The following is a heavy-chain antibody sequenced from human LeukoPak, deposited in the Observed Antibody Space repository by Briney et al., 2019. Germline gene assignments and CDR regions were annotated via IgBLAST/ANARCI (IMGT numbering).Heavy chain of an antibody. CDR2: IYYSGST. J-gene: IGHJ4*02. CDR3: ARASRDENYFDY. Sequence: PSETLSLTCTVSGGSISSGGYYWSWIRQHPGKGLEWIGYIYYSGSTYYNPSLKSRVTISVDTSKNQFSLKLSSVTAADTAVYYCARASRDENYFDYWGQGTLVTVSS. V-gene: IGHV4-31*03. CDR1: GGSISSGGYY.